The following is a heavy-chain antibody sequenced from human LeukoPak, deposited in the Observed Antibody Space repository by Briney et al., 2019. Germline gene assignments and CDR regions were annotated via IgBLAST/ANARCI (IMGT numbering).Heavy chain of an antibody. Sequence: SETLSLTCAVAGGSISNYYWSWIRQPPGKGLEWIGYIYYSGSTNYNPSLRSRVTLSVDTSKNQFSLKLSSVTAADTAVYYCARGHSYGYLRYFDYWGQGTLVTVSS. J-gene: IGHJ4*02. CDR1: GGSISNYY. CDR2: IYYSGST. CDR3: ARGHSYGYLRYFDY. D-gene: IGHD5-18*01. V-gene: IGHV4-59*01.